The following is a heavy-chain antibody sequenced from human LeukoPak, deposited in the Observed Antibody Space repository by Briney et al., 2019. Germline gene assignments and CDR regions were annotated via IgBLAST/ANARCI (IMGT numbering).Heavy chain of an antibody. Sequence: SSQTLSLTCTVSGGPISSGDYYWSWIRQPPGKGLEWIGYIYYSGSTYYNPSLKSRVTISVDTSKNQFSLKLSSVTAADTAVYYCARGPAGIAPGFWGQGTLVTVSS. J-gene: IGHJ4*02. D-gene: IGHD2-2*02. CDR1: GGPISSGDYY. CDR2: IYYSGST. V-gene: IGHV4-30-4*01. CDR3: ARGPAGIAPGF.